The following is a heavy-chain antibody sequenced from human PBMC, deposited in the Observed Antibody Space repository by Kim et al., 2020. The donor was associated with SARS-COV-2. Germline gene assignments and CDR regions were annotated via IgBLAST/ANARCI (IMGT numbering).Heavy chain of an antibody. J-gene: IGHJ6*02. V-gene: IGHV1-3*01. CDR2: INAGNGNT. Sequence: ASVKVSCKAFGYTFSSYAMHWVRQAPGQRLEWMGWINAGNGNTKYSENLQGRVIITRDTSASTLYMELSSLRSEDTAVYYCARDMLLHDYYYYGMDVWGQGTTITVSS. CDR1: GYTFSSYA. D-gene: IGHD2-15*01. CDR3: ARDMLLHDYYYYGMDV.